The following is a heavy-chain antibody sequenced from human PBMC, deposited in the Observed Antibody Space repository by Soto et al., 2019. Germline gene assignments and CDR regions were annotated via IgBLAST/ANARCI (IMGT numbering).Heavy chain of an antibody. CDR3: ARVPGVVVSADDAFDI. D-gene: IGHD2-21*02. CDR1: GGSVSSSNW. CDR2: VYHRGSG. J-gene: IGHJ3*02. V-gene: IGHV4-4*02. Sequence: QVQLQESGPGLVKPSGTLSLTCAVSGGSVSSSNWWSWVRQSPGKGLEWMGEVYHRGSGPYNPSLKRRATISVDKSKNQFSLRLTSVTAADTAVYYCARVPGVVVSADDAFDIWGPGTRVIVSS.